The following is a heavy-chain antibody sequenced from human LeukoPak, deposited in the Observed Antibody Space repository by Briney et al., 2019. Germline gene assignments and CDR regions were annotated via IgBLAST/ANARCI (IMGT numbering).Heavy chain of an antibody. CDR2: INHSGST. V-gene: IGHV4-34*01. Sequence: PSETLSLTCAVYGGSFSGYYWSWIRQPPGKGLEWIGEINHSGSTNYNPSLKSRVTISVDTSKNQFSLKLSSVTAADTAAYYCARLTYYGSGSYNYWGQGTLVTVSS. CDR3: ARLTYYGSGSYNY. J-gene: IGHJ4*02. D-gene: IGHD3-10*01. CDR1: GGSFSGYY.